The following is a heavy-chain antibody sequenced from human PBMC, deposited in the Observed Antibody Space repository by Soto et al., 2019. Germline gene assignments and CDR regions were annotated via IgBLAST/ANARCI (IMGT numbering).Heavy chain of an antibody. V-gene: IGHV4-4*07. D-gene: IGHD3-3*01. J-gene: IGHJ5*02. CDR2: IYTSGST. CDR3: AREDVRGYDFWSGYYSVNWFDP. Sequence: SETLSLTCTVSGGAISSYYWSWIRQPAGKGLEWIGRIYTSGSTNYNPSLKSRVTMSVDTSKNQFSLKLSSVTAADTAVYYCAREDVRGYDFWSGYYSVNWFDPWGQGTLVTVSS. CDR1: GGAISSYY.